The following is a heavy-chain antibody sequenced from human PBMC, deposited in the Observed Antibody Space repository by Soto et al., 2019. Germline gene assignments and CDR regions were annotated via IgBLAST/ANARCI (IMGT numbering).Heavy chain of an antibody. Sequence: EVQLLESGGGLVQPGGSLRLSCAASGFTFSSYAMSWVRQAPGKGLEWVSAISGSGGSTYYADSVKGRFTISRDNFKNTLYLQMNSLRAEDTAVYYCAKADRVVVAATRKYYYYYMDVWGQGTTVTVSS. J-gene: IGHJ6*03. CDR3: AKADRVVVAATRKYYYYYMDV. CDR1: GFTFSSYA. CDR2: ISGSGGST. D-gene: IGHD2-15*01. V-gene: IGHV3-23*01.